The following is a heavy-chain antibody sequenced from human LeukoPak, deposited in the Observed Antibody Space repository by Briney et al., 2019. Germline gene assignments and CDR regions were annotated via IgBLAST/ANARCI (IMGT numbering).Heavy chain of an antibody. Sequence: ASVKVSCKASGYTFTDYYMHWVRQAPGQGLEWMGWINPHSGGTDHAQKFQGRVTMTRDTSISTAYMELSRLRSDDTAVYYCAREKLAVAGGNWFDPWGQGTLVTVSS. CDR1: GYTFTDYY. D-gene: IGHD6-19*01. V-gene: IGHV1-2*02. CDR3: AREKLAVAGGNWFDP. J-gene: IGHJ5*02. CDR2: INPHSGGT.